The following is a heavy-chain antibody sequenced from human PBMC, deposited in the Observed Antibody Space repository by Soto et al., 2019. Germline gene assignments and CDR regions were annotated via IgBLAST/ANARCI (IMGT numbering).Heavy chain of an antibody. D-gene: IGHD7-27*01. CDR1: GFTFSSYG. CDR3: ARDPSTGDLGFDY. Sequence: QVQLVESGGGVVQPGRSLRLSCAASGFTFSSYGMHWVRQAPGKGLEWVAVIWYDGSNKYYADSVKGRFTISRDNSKNTLYLQMNSLRAEDTAVYYCARDPSTGDLGFDYWGQGTLVTVSS. J-gene: IGHJ4*02. V-gene: IGHV3-33*01. CDR2: IWYDGSNK.